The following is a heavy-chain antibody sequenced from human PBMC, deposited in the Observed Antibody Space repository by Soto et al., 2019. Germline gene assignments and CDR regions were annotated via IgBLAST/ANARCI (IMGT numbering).Heavy chain of an antibody. D-gene: IGHD1-7*01. CDR2: IFYSGST. J-gene: IGHJ4*02. CDR3: AREANWNYELGNYFDY. CDR1: GGSISSGDYY. Sequence: QVQLQESGPGLVKPSQTLSLICSVSGGSISSGDYYWSWIRQPPGKGLEWIGYIFYSGSTYYNPSLESRVTISVDTSENQFSLKLMSVTAADTAVYYCAREANWNYELGNYFDYWGQGTLVTVSS. V-gene: IGHV4-30-4*01.